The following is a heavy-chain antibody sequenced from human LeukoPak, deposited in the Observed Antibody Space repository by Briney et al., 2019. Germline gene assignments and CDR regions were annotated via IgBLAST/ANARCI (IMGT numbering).Heavy chain of an antibody. D-gene: IGHD6-19*01. V-gene: IGHV3-66*01. CDR1: GFTVSSNY. Sequence: GGSLRLSCAASGFTVSSNYMSWVRQAPGKGLEWVSDVYSGGSTYYADSVKGRFTISRDNSKNTLYLQMNSLRAEDTAVYYCAREAAVVGFFDYWGQGTLVTVSS. CDR3: AREAAVVGFFDY. CDR2: VYSGGST. J-gene: IGHJ4*02.